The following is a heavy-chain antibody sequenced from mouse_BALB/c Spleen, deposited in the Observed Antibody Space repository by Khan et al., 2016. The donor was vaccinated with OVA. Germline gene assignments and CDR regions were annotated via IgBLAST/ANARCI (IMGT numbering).Heavy chain of an antibody. CDR1: GYTFTDYN. CDR3: ARRLGAWFTY. CDR2: IYPGSNNT. Sequence: QVQLQQSGAELARPGASVKLSCKASGYTFTDYNINWVKQRPGQGLEWIGEIYPGSNNTYYNEKFKGKATLTADKSSSTAYMQLSSLTSEDSAIYFCARRLGAWFTYWGQGALVTVSA. J-gene: IGHJ3*01. V-gene: IGHV1-77*01.